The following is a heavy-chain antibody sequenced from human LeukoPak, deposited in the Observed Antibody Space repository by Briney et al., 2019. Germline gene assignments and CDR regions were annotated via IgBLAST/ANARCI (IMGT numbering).Heavy chain of an antibody. J-gene: IGHJ4*02. D-gene: IGHD6-13*01. V-gene: IGHV3-48*02. CDR3: ASHKTTAALFSPDY. Sequence: GGSLRLTCAASGFTFSSYSMTWVRQAPGKGLEWVSYISSSSSTIYYADSVKGRFTISRDNAKNSLYLQMNSLRDEDTAVYYCASHKTTAALFSPDYWGQGTLVTVSS. CDR2: ISSSSSTI. CDR1: GFTFSSYS.